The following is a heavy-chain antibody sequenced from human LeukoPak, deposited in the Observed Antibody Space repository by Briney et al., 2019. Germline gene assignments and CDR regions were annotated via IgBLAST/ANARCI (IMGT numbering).Heavy chain of an antibody. V-gene: IGHV4-59*08. J-gene: IGHJ4*02. CDR2: IYYSGNT. CDR1: GGSISSYY. D-gene: IGHD1-1*01. CDR3: VSTTGTVPKYDY. Sequence: SETLSLTCTVSGGSISSYYWSWIRQPPGKGLEWIGYIYYSGNTNYNPSLKSRVTISVDTSKNQFSLKLSSVTAADTAVYYCVSTTGTVPKYDYWGQGTLVTVSS.